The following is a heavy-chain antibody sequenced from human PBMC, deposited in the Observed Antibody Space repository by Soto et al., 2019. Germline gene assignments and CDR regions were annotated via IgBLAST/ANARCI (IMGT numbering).Heavy chain of an antibody. Sequence: GGSLRLSCIASGFTFSWYGMHWVRQAPGKGLEWVAVMSHDGSNKWYADSVEGRFDVSRDNSKNTLFLQMSSLRVDDTAIYYCGKKYFDDTRGYYYDYWGQGP. CDR1: GFTFSWYG. CDR2: MSHDGSNK. J-gene: IGHJ4*02. D-gene: IGHD3-22*01. V-gene: IGHV3-30*18. CDR3: GKKYFDDTRGYYYDY.